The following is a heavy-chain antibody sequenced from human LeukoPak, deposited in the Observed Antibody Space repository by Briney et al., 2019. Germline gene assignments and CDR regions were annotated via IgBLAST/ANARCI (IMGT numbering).Heavy chain of an antibody. J-gene: IGHJ2*01. CDR3: ARDKGLAAAGHWYFDL. CDR1: GGSISSGGYY. CDR2: IYYSGST. Sequence: PSETLSLTCTVSGGSISSGGYYWSWIRQPPGKGLEWIGYIYYSGSTNYNPSLKSRVTISGDTSKNQFSLKLSSVTAADTAVYYCARDKGLAAAGHWYFDLWGRGTLVTVSS. D-gene: IGHD6-13*01. V-gene: IGHV4-61*08.